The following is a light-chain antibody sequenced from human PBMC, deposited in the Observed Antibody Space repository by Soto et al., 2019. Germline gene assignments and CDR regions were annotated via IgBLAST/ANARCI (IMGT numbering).Light chain of an antibody. CDR3: QQRSSWSFT. V-gene: IGKV3-11*01. CDR1: LNINSY. CDR2: ATS. Sequence: IVLTQSPATLSLSTWESATLSCRASLNINSYLACYQQKPGQSHRLLIYATSNMASGITAWFTGSGSGTDFTLSPSSLEPEDFAVNYCQQRSSWSFTYGPGNTLYIK. J-gene: IGKJ3*01.